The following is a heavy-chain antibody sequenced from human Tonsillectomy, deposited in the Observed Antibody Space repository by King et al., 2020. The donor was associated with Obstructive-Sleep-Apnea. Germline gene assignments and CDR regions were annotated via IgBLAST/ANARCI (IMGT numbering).Heavy chain of an antibody. CDR1: GYSFTSHG. V-gene: IGHV1-18*04. D-gene: IGHD2-21*02. J-gene: IGHJ4*02. CDR2: ISGYNGNR. Sequence: QLVQSGGEVKKPGASVKVSCKAFGYSFTSHGINWVRQAPGQGGEWMGWISGYNGNRKDAQKFQGRVIMTTDNSTSKAYMELKSLRSDDTAVYYCARDQGGDDFPSYFDYWGQGTLVTVSS. CDR3: ARDQGGDDFPSYFDY.